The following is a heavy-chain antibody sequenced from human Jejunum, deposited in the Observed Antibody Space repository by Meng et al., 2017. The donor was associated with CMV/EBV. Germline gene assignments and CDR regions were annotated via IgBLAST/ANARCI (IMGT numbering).Heavy chain of an antibody. CDR2: INPNSGDT. CDR1: GYKLIGYY. CDR3: ARRTTVTGGFDY. J-gene: IGHJ4*02. D-gene: IGHD4-17*01. Sequence: VQSWFEVNMPGVSVQLSCKASGYKLIGYYMPGVLQAPGQGLEWMVWINPNSGDTDYAQKFQGRVAMTRDTFINRAYMELSSLKFDDTAVYYCARRTTVTGGFDYWGQGTLVTVSS. V-gene: IGHV1-2*02.